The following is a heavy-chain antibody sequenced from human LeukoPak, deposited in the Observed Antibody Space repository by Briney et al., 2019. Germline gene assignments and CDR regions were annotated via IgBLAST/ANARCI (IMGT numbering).Heavy chain of an antibody. D-gene: IGHD1-1*01. Sequence: GGSLRLSCAASGFTFSSYGMHWVRQAPGKGLEWVAVISYDGSNKYYADSVKGRFTISRDNSKNTLYLQMNSLRAEDTAVYYCAKDYGNAVSDYWGQGTLVTVSS. CDR3: AKDYGNAVSDY. CDR2: ISYDGSNK. J-gene: IGHJ4*02. V-gene: IGHV3-30*18. CDR1: GFTFSSYG.